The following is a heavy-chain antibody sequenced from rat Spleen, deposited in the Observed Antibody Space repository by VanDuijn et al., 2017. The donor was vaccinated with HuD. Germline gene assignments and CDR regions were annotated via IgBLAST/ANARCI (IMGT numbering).Heavy chain of an antibody. CDR1: GFTFTSFP. V-gene: IGHV5-46*01. J-gene: IGHJ1*01. D-gene: IGHD5-1*01. CDR3: ARPNWELEDWYFDF. Sequence: EVQLVESGGGLVQPGGSMKLSCAASGFTFTSFPVAWVRQAPTKGLEWVATISTGGGNTYYRDSVKGRFTISRDNAKNTQYLQMDSLRSEDTATYYCARPNWELEDWYFDFWGPGTMVTVSS. CDR2: ISTGGGNT.